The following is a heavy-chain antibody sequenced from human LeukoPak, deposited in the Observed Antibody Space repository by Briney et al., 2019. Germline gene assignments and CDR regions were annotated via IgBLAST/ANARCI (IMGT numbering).Heavy chain of an antibody. J-gene: IGHJ4*02. CDR2: VSAGDGNT. D-gene: IGHD1-26*01. Sequence: GASVKVSCEASGHTFINYGVTWVRQAPGHGLQWMGWVSAGDGNTAYAQQFRDRVTISVDTSTNTAFMELRSLTSDDTAVYYCAKNRGGTWWDLVDYWGQGTLVTVSS. CDR3: AKNRGGTWWDLVDY. V-gene: IGHV1-18*01. CDR1: GHTFINYG.